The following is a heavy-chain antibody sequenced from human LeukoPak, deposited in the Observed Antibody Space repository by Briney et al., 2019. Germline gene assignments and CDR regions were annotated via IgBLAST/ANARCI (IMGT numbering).Heavy chain of an antibody. Sequence: GGSLRLSCAASGFTFSDYYMSWIREAPGKGLEWASYISSSGSTIYYADSVKGRFTISRDNAKNSLYLQMNSLRAEDTAVYYCARAQNYGDYDFDYGGQGTLVTVSS. CDR1: GFTFSDYY. D-gene: IGHD4-17*01. CDR3: ARAQNYGDYDFDY. V-gene: IGHV3-11*01. CDR2: ISSSGSTI. J-gene: IGHJ4*02.